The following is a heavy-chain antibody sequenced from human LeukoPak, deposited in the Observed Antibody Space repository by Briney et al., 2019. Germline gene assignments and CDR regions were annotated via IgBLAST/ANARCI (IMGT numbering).Heavy chain of an antibody. J-gene: IGHJ4*02. CDR3: ARCIPGTTGFDY. CDR1: GFTFSWYW. D-gene: IGHD1-20*01. V-gene: IGHV3-7*01. Sequence: PGGSLRLSCAASGFTFSWYWMSWVRQAPGKGLQWVANIKEDGSEKYYVDSVKGRFTVSKDNVKNSLYLQMNSLRAEDTALYFCARCIPGTTGFDYWGQGTLATVSS. CDR2: IKEDGSEK.